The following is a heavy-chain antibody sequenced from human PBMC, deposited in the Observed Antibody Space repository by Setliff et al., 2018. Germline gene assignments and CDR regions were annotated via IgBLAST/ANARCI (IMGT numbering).Heavy chain of an antibody. Sequence: PGGSLRLSCAASTFTFSKYAVTWVRQAPGKGLQWVASIGASGHNTYYADFVKGRFTISRDNSGNTLYLLMNSLRGDDTAVYYCITLSTIPLGVWGQGTTVTVSS. CDR1: TFTFSKYA. J-gene: IGHJ6*02. CDR3: ITLSTIPLGV. V-gene: IGHV3-23*01. CDR2: IGASGHNT. D-gene: IGHD2-2*01.